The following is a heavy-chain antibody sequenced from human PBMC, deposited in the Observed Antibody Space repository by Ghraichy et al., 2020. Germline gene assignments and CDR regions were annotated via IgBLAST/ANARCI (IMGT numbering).Heavy chain of an antibody. CDR2: ISSSSSYI. CDR1: GFTFSSYS. J-gene: IGHJ4*02. Sequence: GESLNISCAASGFTFSSYSMNWVRQAPGKGLEWVSSISSSSSYIYYADSVKGRFTISRDNAKNSLYLQMNSLRAEDTAVYYCARDDPPNPYTVFGVVSTPLHWGQGTLVTVSS. D-gene: IGHD3-3*01. V-gene: IGHV3-21*01. CDR3: ARDDPPNPYTVFGVVSTPLH.